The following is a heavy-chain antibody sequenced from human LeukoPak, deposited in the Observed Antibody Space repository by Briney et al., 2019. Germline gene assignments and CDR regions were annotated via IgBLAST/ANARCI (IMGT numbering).Heavy chain of an antibody. V-gene: IGHV3-15*01. D-gene: IGHD2-2*01. J-gene: IGHJ4*02. CDR1: GFTFSNAW. CDR2: IKSKTDGGTT. CDR3: TTGYCSSTSCYADY. Sequence: GGSLRLSCAASGFTFSNAWVSWVRQAPGKGLEWVGRIKSKTDGGTTDYAAPVKGRFTISRDDPKNTLYLQMNSLKTEDTAVYYCTTGYCSSTSCYADYWGQGTLVTVSS.